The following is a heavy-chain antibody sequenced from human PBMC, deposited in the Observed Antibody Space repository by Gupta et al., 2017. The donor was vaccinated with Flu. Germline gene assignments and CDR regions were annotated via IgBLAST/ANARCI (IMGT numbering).Heavy chain of an antibody. Sequence: IYGVSGDSISSSRYFWGWIRQSPRKGLEWIGSVEYTGSTYDNPSLEKRVTISVDRRKNQFSLRLTSVTAADTAVYYCTRKEKYGAYVWGQGTPVT. CDR3: TRKEKYGAYV. CDR1: GDSISSSRYF. D-gene: IGHD5-12*01. CDR2: VEYTGST. V-gene: IGHV4-39*01. J-gene: IGHJ4*02.